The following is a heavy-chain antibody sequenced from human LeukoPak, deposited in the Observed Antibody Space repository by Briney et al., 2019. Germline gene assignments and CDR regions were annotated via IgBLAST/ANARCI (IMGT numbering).Heavy chain of an antibody. CDR1: GFTFSSHS. CDR3: ARGGGSYSAMYFDY. CDR2: ISSSSSYI. J-gene: IGHJ4*02. D-gene: IGHD1-26*01. V-gene: IGHV3-21*01. Sequence: TGGSLRLSCAASGFTFSSHSMNWVRQAPGKGLEWVSSISSSSSYIYYADSVKGRFTISRDNAKNSLYLQMNSLRAEDTAVYYCARGGGSYSAMYFDYWGQGTLVTVSS.